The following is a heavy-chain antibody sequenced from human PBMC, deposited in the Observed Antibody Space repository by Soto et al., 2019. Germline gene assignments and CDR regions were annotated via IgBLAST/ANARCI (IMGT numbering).Heavy chain of an antibody. J-gene: IGHJ5*02. D-gene: IGHD6-13*01. CDR3: ARHPSIAAAWFDP. Sequence: SETLSLTCTVSGGSISSSSYYWGWIRQPPGKGLEWIGSIYYSGSTYYNPSLKSRVTISVDTSKNQFSLKLSSVIAADTAVYYCARHPSIAAAWFDPWGQGTLVTVSS. CDR1: GGSISSSSYY. CDR2: IYYSGST. V-gene: IGHV4-39*01.